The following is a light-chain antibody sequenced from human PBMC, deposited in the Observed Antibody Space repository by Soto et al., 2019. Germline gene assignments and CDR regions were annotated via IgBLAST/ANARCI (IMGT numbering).Light chain of an antibody. J-gene: IGLJ1*01. V-gene: IGLV2-23*02. Sequence: QSVLTQPASVSGSPGQSITISCTGTSSDVANYNLVSWYQQHPGKAPKLLIYEVNKRPSGISNRFSGSTSANTASLTISGLQAEDEADYYCCSSAGTITPHVFGTGTKLTV. CDR3: CSSAGTITPHV. CDR2: EVN. CDR1: SSDVANYNL.